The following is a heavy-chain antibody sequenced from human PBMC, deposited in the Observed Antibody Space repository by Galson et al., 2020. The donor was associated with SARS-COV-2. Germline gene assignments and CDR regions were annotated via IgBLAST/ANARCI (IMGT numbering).Heavy chain of an antibody. V-gene: IGHV4-34*01. Sequence: SETLSLTCAVYGGSFSGSSWTWIRQSQGKGLEWIGEINIGGNTNYSPSLKSRVTLSVDTSKNQFSLNLRSVTAADTALYYCARGHRGVVPSPVLGLGPYYSYYYMDVWAKGTTGTVSS. CDR1: GGSFSGSS. CDR2: INIGGNT. D-gene: IGHD3-10*01. J-gene: IGHJ6*03. CDR3: ARGHRGVVPSPVLGLGPYYSYYYMDV.